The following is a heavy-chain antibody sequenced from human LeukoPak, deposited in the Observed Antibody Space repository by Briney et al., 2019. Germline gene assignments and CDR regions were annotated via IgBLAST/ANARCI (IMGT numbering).Heavy chain of an antibody. Sequence: SETLSLTCTVSGGSINSYNWSWIRQPPGKELEWIGCIYYTGSTNYNPSLKSRVTISVDTSKNHFSLNLSSVTAADTAVYYCATDRDSSGFDAFDIWGQGTMVTVSS. V-gene: IGHV4-59*01. CDR1: GGSINSYN. CDR2: IYYTGST. CDR3: ATDRDSSGFDAFDI. D-gene: IGHD3-22*01. J-gene: IGHJ3*02.